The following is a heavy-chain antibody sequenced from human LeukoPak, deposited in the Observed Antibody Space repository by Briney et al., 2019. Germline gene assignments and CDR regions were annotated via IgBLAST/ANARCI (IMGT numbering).Heavy chain of an antibody. Sequence: GGSLRRSCAASGFTLSSNYMSWVRQAPGKGLEWVSVIYSGGSTYYADSVKGRFTISRDNSKNTLYLQMNSLRAEDTAVYYCAREGGDYFDYWGQGTLVTVSS. CDR2: IYSGGST. D-gene: IGHD3-16*01. CDR1: GFTLSSNY. J-gene: IGHJ4*02. CDR3: AREGGDYFDY. V-gene: IGHV3-66*02.